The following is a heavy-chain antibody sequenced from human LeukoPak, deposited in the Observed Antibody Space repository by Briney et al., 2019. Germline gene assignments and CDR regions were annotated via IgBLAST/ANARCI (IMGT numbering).Heavy chain of an antibody. D-gene: IGHD1-26*01. CDR1: GFTFSSHW. CDR2: IKEDGTRK. Sequence: GGSLRLSCAASGFTFSSHWMTWVRQAPGKGLEWVANIKEDGTRKNYMDSVKGRFTISRDNAKNSLYLQMNSLRAEDTAVYYCARGSGNFDYWGQGTLVTVSS. CDR3: ARGSGNFDY. J-gene: IGHJ4*02. V-gene: IGHV3-7*01.